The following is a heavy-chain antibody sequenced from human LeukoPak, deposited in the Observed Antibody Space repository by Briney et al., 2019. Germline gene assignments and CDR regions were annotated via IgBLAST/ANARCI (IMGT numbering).Heavy chain of an antibody. Sequence: SETLSLTCTVSGGSISSYYWSWIRQPPGKGLEWIGYIYYSGSTNYNPSLKSRVTISVDTSKNQFSLKLSSVTAADTAVYYCARAHQYYDFWSGSSPGFLDPWGQGTLVTVSS. V-gene: IGHV4-59*01. D-gene: IGHD3-3*01. J-gene: IGHJ5*02. CDR3: ARAHQYYDFWSGSSPGFLDP. CDR2: IYYSGST. CDR1: GGSISSYY.